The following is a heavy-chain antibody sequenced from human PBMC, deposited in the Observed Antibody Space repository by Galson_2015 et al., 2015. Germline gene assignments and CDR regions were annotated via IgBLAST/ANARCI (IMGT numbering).Heavy chain of an antibody. CDR2: ISYDGSNE. CDR1: GFTVREYG. V-gene: IGHV3-30*18. CDR3: AKEYGAGPELYFMDV. J-gene: IGHJ6*03. D-gene: IGHD4/OR15-4a*01. Sequence: SLRLSCAASGFTVREYGMHWVRQAPGRGLEWVAVISYDGSNEYYADSVKGRFTISRDNPKRMVFLQMSSLRPEDTGVYYCAKEYGAGPELYFMDVWGKGTTVIVSS.